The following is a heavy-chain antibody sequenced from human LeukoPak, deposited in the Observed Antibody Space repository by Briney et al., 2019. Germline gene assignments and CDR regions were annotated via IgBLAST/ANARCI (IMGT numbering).Heavy chain of an antibody. CDR3: ASSRRGGDCPGY. J-gene: IGHJ4*02. Sequence: GGSLRLSCAASGLTISNNFMGWVRQAPGKGLEWVSLIYSGGSTYSADSVKGRFTISRDNAKNTLYLQMTSLRAEDTAVYFCASSRRGGDCPGYWGQGTLVTVSS. CDR2: IYSGGST. D-gene: IGHD2-21*02. V-gene: IGHV3-66*01. CDR1: GLTISNNF.